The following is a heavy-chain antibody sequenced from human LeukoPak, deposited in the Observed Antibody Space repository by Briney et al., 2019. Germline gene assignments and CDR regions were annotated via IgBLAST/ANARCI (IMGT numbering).Heavy chain of an antibody. Sequence: SQTLSLTCTVSGGSISSGGYYWSWIRQHPGKGLEWIGYIYYSGSTYYNPSLKSRVTISVDTSKNQFSLKLSSVTAADTAVYYCARHCSSTSCYAGFDYWGQGTLVTVSS. CDR3: ARHCSSTSCYAGFDY. J-gene: IGHJ4*02. D-gene: IGHD2-2*01. CDR1: GGSISSGGYY. CDR2: IYYSGST. V-gene: IGHV4-31*03.